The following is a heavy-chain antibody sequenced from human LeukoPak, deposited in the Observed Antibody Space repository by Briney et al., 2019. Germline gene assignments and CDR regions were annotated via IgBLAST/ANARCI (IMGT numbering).Heavy chain of an antibody. V-gene: IGHV4-59*12. D-gene: IGHD6-19*01. Sequence: PSETLSLTCTVSGGSISSYYWSWIRQPPGKGLEWIGYIYYSGSTNYNPSLKSRVTISVDTSKNQFSLKLSSVTAADTAVYYCASTVAGPYYYYYGMDIWGQGTTVTVSS. CDR1: GGSISSYY. CDR3: ASTVAGPYYYYYGMDI. J-gene: IGHJ6*02. CDR2: IYYSGST.